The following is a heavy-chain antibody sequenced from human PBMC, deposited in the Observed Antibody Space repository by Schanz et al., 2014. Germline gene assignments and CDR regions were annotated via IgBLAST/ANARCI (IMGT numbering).Heavy chain of an antibody. CDR1: GFNLRRYS. J-gene: IGHJ3*02. CDR3: AKRCSSTSCSHGAFDI. V-gene: IGHV3-74*02. D-gene: IGHD2-2*01. Sequence: EVQLVESGGGLDQPGGSLRLSCATSGFNLRRYSMNWVRQAPGKGLVWVSRIDADGNSTSYADSVKGRFTISRDNSKNTLYLQMNSLRDEDTAMYYCAKRCSSTSCSHGAFDIWGQGTMVTVSS. CDR2: IDADGNST.